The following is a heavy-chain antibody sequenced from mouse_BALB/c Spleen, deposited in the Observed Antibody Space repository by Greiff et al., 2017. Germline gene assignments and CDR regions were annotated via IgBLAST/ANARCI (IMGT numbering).Heavy chain of an antibody. J-gene: IGHJ1*01. CDR1: GYSITSDYA. V-gene: IGHV3-2*02. CDR2: ISYSGST. D-gene: IGHD1-1*02. CDR3: ARRVGSYWYFDV. Sequence: DVQLQESGPGLVKPSQSLSLTCTVTGYSITSDYAWNWIRQFPGNKLEWMGYISYSGSTSYNPSLKSRISITRDTSKNQFFLQLNSVTTEDTATYYCARRVGSYWYFDVWGAGTTVTVSS.